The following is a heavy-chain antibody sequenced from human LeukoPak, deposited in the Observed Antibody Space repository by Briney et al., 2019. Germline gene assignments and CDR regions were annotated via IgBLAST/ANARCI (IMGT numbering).Heavy chain of an antibody. CDR3: ARDYVY. CDR1: GFTFSSYW. D-gene: IGHD3-16*01. CDR2: IKQDGSEK. Sequence: GGSLRLSCAAPGFTFSSYWMSWVRQAPGKGLEWVANIKQDGSEKYYVDSVKGRFTISRDNAKNSLYLQMNSLRAEDTAVYYCARDYVYWGQGTLVTVSS. J-gene: IGHJ4*02. V-gene: IGHV3-7*01.